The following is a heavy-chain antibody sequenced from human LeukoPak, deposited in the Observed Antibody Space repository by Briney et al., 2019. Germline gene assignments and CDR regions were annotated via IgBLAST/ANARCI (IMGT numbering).Heavy chain of an antibody. CDR1: GFTFSNFW. V-gene: IGHV3-7*03. J-gene: IGHJ4*02. CDR3: ARGRVDDY. CDR2: IKQDGSEK. Sequence: GGSLRLSCAASGFTFSNFWMTWVRQAPGKGLEWVANIKQDGSEKYYVDSVKGRFTISRDNAKNSLYLQMNSLRVEDTAVYYCARGRVDDYWGQGTLVTVSS.